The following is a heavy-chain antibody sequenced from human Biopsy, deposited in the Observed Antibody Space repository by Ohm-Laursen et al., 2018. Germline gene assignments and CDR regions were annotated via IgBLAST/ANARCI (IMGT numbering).Heavy chain of an antibody. CDR1: GGSISSYY. CDR3: ARHAPSYSGSYWRYFDL. D-gene: IGHD1-26*01. CDR2: IYYTGST. V-gene: IGHV4-59*08. Sequence: GTLSLTWTVPGGSISSYYWSWIRQPPGKGLEWIGYIYYTGSTNYNPSLKSRVTISVDTSMNHLPLRLTSVTAADTAVYYCARHAPSYSGSYWRYFDLWGRGTLVTVSS. J-gene: IGHJ2*01.